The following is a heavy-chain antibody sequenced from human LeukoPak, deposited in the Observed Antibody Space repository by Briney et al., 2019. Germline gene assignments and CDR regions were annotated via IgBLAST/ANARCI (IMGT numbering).Heavy chain of an antibody. V-gene: IGHV3-23*01. D-gene: IGHD1-1*01. Sequence: GGSLRLSCAASGFTFSSYAMSWVRQAPGKGLEWVSGISDTSGSTYYADSVKGRFSISRDNSKNTLHLQMNSLRAEDTAVYFCAKSRSGSANWALQIFDNWGQGTLVTVSS. CDR3: AKSRSGSANWALQIFDN. J-gene: IGHJ4*02. CDR2: ISDTSGST. CDR1: GFTFSSYA.